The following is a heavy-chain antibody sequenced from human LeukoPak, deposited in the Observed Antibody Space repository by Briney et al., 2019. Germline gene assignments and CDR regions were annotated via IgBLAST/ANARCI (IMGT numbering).Heavy chain of an antibody. CDR1: GYTFTSYG. V-gene: IGHV1-18*01. CDR3: ARDLLDGEWLTYYYYGMDV. D-gene: IGHD3-10*01. Sequence: ASVKVSCKASGYTFTSYGISWVRQAPGQGLEWMGWISAYNGNTNYAQKPQGRVTMTTDTSTSRAYMELRSLRSDDTAVYYCARDLLDGEWLTYYYYGMDVWGQGTTVTVSS. J-gene: IGHJ6*02. CDR2: ISAYNGNT.